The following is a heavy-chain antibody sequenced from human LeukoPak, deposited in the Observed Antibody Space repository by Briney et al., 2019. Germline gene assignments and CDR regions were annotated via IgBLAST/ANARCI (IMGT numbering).Heavy chain of an antibody. CDR1: GGSISSYY. J-gene: IGHJ4*02. Sequence: SETLSLTCTVSGGSISSYYWSWIRQPPGKGLEWIGYIYYSGSTNYNPSLKSRVTISVDTSKNQFSLKLSSVTAADTAVYYCARGDLYGGIAFDYWGQGTLVTVSS. D-gene: IGHD4-23*01. V-gene: IGHV4-59*08. CDR3: ARGDLYGGIAFDY. CDR2: IYYSGST.